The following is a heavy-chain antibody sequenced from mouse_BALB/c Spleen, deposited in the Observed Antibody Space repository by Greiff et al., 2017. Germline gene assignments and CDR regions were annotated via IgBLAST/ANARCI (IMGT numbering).Heavy chain of an antibody. Sequence: VQLQQSGAELVKPGASVKLSCTASGFNIKDTYMHWVQQRPEQGLEWIGRIDPADGNTKYDPKFQGKATITADTSSNTAYLQLSSLTSEDTAVYYCARGGYDGYPYAMDYWGQGTSVTVSS. CDR1: GFNIKDTY. D-gene: IGHD2-3*01. V-gene: IGHV14-3*02. CDR2: IDPADGNT. CDR3: ARGGYDGYPYAMDY. J-gene: IGHJ4*01.